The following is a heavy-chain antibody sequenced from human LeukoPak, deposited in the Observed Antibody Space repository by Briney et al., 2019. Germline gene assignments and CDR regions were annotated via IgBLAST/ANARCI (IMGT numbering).Heavy chain of an antibody. V-gene: IGHV3-7*01. Sequence: GGSLRLSCAASGFTFSSYWMSWVRQASGKGLEWVANIKQDGSEKYYVDSVKGRFTISRDNAKNSLYLQMNSLRAEDTAVYCCARVYWDLAEVYYMDVWGKGTTVTISS. J-gene: IGHJ6*03. CDR1: GFTFSSYW. D-gene: IGHD2-8*02. CDR2: IKQDGSEK. CDR3: ARVYWDLAEVYYMDV.